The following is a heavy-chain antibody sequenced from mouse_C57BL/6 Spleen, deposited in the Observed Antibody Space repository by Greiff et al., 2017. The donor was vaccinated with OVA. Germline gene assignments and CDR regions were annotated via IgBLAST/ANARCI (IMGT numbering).Heavy chain of an antibody. J-gene: IGHJ4*01. Sequence: VQLQQSGAELVRPGTSVKVSCKASGYAFTNYLIEWVKQRPGQGLEWIGVINPGSGGTNYNEKFKGKATLTADKSSSTAYMQLSSLTSEDSAVYFCARPGDYGSSYDYAMDYWGQGTSVTVSS. CDR2: INPGSGGT. CDR1: GYAFTNYL. D-gene: IGHD1-1*01. V-gene: IGHV1-54*01. CDR3: ARPGDYGSSYDYAMDY.